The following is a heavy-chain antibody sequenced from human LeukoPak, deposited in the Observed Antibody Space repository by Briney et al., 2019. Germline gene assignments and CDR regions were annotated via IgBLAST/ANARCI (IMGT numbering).Heavy chain of an antibody. Sequence: PGGSLRLSCAASGFTVSTKYMSWVRQAPGKGLEWVSIIYSGESTYYAESVKGRFIVSRDNSKNTLYLQTNSLRVDDTAVYSCARVGDHYHWYFDLWGRGTLVTVSS. CDR1: GFTVSTKY. CDR3: ARVGDHYHWYFDL. J-gene: IGHJ2*01. D-gene: IGHD3-10*01. CDR2: IYSGEST. V-gene: IGHV3-53*01.